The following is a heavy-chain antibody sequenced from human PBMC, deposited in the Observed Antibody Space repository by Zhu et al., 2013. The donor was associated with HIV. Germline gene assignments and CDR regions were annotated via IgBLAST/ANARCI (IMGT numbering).Heavy chain of an antibody. CDR2: IIFGFNVA. CDR1: GYVFTSYG. J-gene: IGHJ4*02. CDR3: VLRPKYSHPSEAXLPFDY. Sequence: QVQLIQSGPEVTKPGASVKVSCKTSGYVFTSYGVSWVRQAPGHGLEWVGGIIFGFNVANNAETFQGRVALTADVSKSTAYLTLSSLTLADTALYYCVLRPKYSHPSEAXLPFDYWGLGTLVTV. V-gene: IGHV1-69*13. D-gene: IGHD6-6*01.